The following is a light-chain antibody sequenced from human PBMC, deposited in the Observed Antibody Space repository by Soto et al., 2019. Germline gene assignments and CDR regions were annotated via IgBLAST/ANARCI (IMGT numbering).Light chain of an antibody. V-gene: IGKV1-39*01. CDR3: QQSYSTPRT. J-gene: IGKJ1*01. CDR2: GAS. CDR1: QSISSD. Sequence: DIQMTQSPSSLSASVGDRLTITCRASQSISSDLNWYQQKAGKAPKLLIYGASTLQSGVPSRFSGSGSGTDFTLTVSSLQPEDCATYYCQQSYSTPRTFGQGTKVEIK.